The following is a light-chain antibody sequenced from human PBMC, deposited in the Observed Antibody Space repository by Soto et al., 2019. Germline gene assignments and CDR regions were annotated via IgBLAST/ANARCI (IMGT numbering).Light chain of an antibody. CDR3: QQSYTTPWT. J-gene: IGKJ1*01. Sequence: DIRMTQSPSSLSVSVGDGVTITCRASETINNYLNWYQQKPGRAPKLLIHAASTLQSGDPSRFSGSGSGTDFTLTISSLQPEDFATYACQQSYTTPWTFGLGTRVEI. V-gene: IGKV1-39*01. CDR2: AAS. CDR1: ETINNY.